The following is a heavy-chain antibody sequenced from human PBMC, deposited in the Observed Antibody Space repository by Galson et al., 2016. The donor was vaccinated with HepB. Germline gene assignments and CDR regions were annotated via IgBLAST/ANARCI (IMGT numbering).Heavy chain of an antibody. CDR1: GFSFNNYG. CDR2: ISASGGXT. CDR3: AKHALLLLGSPIDC. D-gene: IGHD3-16*01. V-gene: IGHV3-23*01. J-gene: IGHJ4*01. Sequence: SXRLSCAASGFSFNNYGMSWVRQTSGKRLEWVSGISASGGXTRYADSVKGRFTISRDDPKNTLYLQMCSLRAEDTAVYYWAKHALLLLGSPIDCWVXGTXXPFSS.